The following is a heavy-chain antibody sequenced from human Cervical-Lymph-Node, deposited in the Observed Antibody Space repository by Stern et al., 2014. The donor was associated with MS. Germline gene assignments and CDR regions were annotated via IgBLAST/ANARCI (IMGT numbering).Heavy chain of an antibody. CDR3: ATNLAAGGDNFDY. J-gene: IGHJ4*02. CDR1: GYSFTKYW. D-gene: IGHD6-13*01. Sequence: VQLVQSGAEMKKPGESLTISCKGTGYSFTKYWIGWVRQVPGKGLEWMGIIDPKVSDTRYSPSFRGQVTISVDTSISPAFLRWNSLKASDTAMYYCATNLAAGGDNFDYWGQGTLVTVSS. CDR2: IDPKVSDT. V-gene: IGHV5-51*03.